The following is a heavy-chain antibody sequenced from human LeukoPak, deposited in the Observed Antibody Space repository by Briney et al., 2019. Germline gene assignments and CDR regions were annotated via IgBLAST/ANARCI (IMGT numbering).Heavy chain of an antibody. V-gene: IGHV1-18*01. CDR3: AREEQWLVQGGAFDI. CDR2: ISAYNGNT. CDR1: GYTFTSYG. Sequence: ASVKVSCKASGYTFTSYGISWVRQAPGQGLEWMGWISAYNGNTNYAQKLQGRVTMTTDTSTSTAYMELRSLRSDDTAVYYCAREEQWLVQGGAFDIWGQGTMVTVSS. J-gene: IGHJ3*02. D-gene: IGHD6-19*01.